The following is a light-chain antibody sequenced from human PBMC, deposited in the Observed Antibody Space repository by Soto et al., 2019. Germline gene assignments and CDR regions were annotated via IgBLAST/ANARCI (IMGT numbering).Light chain of an antibody. J-gene: IGKJ3*01. Sequence: DIQMTQSPSTLSGSVGDRVTITCRASQTISSWLAWYQQRPGKAPKLLIYDASSLASGVPSRFSGSGSETEFTLTISSLQADDFATYYCQQYNSYGFGPGTKVDIK. V-gene: IGKV1-5*01. CDR2: DAS. CDR3: QQYNSYG. CDR1: QTISSW.